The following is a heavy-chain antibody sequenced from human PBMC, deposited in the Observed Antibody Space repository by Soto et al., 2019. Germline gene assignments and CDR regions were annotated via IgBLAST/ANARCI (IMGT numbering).Heavy chain of an antibody. D-gene: IGHD1-1*01. V-gene: IGHV4-34*01. CDR3: GRASNWNDVL. CDR2: INHSGGA. Sequence: QVQLQQWGAGLLKPSETLSLNCVVYGGSFNVYYLAWIRQPPGKGLEWIGEINHSGGANYNPSLKSRVTISVDTSKNTCSLRLTSVTAADTAVYYCGRASNWNDVLWGQGTLVTVSS. J-gene: IGHJ4*02. CDR1: GGSFNVYY.